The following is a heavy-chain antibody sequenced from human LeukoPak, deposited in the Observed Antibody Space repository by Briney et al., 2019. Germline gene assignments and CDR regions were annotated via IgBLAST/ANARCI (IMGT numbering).Heavy chain of an antibody. D-gene: IGHD5-12*01. CDR1: GFTFRSYW. CDR3: AKGHSGYYRGWFDP. V-gene: IGHV3-7*01. J-gene: IGHJ5*02. CDR2: TNEDGSEK. Sequence: GGSLTLSCAASGFTFRSYWMSWVLQVPGKELEWVANTNEDGSEKYYADSVKGRFTISRDNSKNTLYLQMNSLRAEDTAVYYCAKGHSGYYRGWFDPWGQGTLVTASS.